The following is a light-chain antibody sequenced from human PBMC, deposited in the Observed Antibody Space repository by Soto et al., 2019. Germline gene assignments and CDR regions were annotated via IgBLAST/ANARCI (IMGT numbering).Light chain of an antibody. CDR2: EVT. V-gene: IGLV2-14*01. CDR3: SSFTSRFTFNYI. J-gene: IGLJ1*01. Sequence: QSALTQPASVSGSPGQSITISCTGTSSDVGGYNYVSWYQQHPGKAPKIIIYEVTNRPSGVSNRLSGSKSGNTASLTISGLQAEEAADYYCSSFTSRFTFNYIFQTGTKLTVL. CDR1: SSDVGGYNY.